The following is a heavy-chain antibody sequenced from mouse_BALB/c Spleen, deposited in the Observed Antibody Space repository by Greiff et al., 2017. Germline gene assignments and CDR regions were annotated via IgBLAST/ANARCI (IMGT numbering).Heavy chain of an antibody. CDR3: ARSVYYGYDVAY. Sequence: VQLQQPGAELVKPGASVKLSCKASGYTFTSYWMHWVKQRPGQGLEWIGEINPSNGRTNYNEKFKSKATLTVDKSSSTAYMQLSSLTSEDSAVYYCARSVYYGYDVAYWGQGTLVTVSA. CDR2: INPSNGRT. CDR1: GYTFTSYW. D-gene: IGHD2-2*01. V-gene: IGHV1S81*02. J-gene: IGHJ3*01.